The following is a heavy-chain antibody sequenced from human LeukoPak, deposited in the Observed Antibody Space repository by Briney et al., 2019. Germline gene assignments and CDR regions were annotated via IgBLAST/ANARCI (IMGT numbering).Heavy chain of an antibody. Sequence: GASVKVSCKASGYTFTSYDINWVRQATGQGLEWMGWMNPNSGNTGYAQKFQGRVTMTRNTSISTAYMELSSLRSEDTAVYYCARGPGYSYGFSYYYYYGMDVWGQGTTVTVSS. CDR3: ARGPGYSYGFSYYYYYGMDV. D-gene: IGHD5-18*01. CDR1: GYTFTSYD. CDR2: MNPNSGNT. J-gene: IGHJ6*02. V-gene: IGHV1-8*01.